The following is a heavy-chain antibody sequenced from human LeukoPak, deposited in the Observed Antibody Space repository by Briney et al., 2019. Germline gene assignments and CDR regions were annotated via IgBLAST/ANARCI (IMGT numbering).Heavy chain of an antibody. CDR1: GLTFSDYY. J-gene: IGHJ4*02. CDR2: ISSSGSTI. V-gene: IGHV3-11*01. CDR3: ATRPNYDFWSGLVDY. D-gene: IGHD3-3*01. Sequence: PGGSLRLSCAVSGLTFSDYYMSWIRQAPGKELEWVSYISSSGSTIYYADSVKGRFTISRDNAKNSLYLQMNSLRAEDTAVYYCATRPNYDFWSGLVDYWGQGTLVTVSS.